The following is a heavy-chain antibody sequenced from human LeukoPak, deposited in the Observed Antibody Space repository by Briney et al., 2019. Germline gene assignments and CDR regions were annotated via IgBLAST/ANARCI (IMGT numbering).Heavy chain of an antibody. CDR1: GGSISSSSYY. Sequence: SETLSLTCTVSGGSISSSSYYWGWIRQPPGKGLEWIGSIYYSGSTYYNPSLKSRVTISVDTSKNQFSLKLSSVTAADTAVYYCASSLAGQLADYWGQGTLVTVSS. CDR2: IYYSGST. D-gene: IGHD6-6*01. CDR3: ASSLAGQLADY. V-gene: IGHV4-39*07. J-gene: IGHJ4*02.